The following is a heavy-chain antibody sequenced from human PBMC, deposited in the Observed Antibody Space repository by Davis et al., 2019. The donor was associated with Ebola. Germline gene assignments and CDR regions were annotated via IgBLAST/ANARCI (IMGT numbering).Heavy chain of an antibody. Sequence: GGSLRLSCAASGFTFSSYWMSWVRQAPGKGLEWVANIKQDGREKYYVVSVTGRFTVSRDNAKNTLYLQMNSLRAEDMAVYYCARQPRSNPTRLYYYGMDVWGQGTTVTVSS. CDR2: IKQDGREK. CDR3: ARQPRSNPTRLYYYGMDV. CDR1: GFTFSSYW. V-gene: IGHV3-7*01. D-gene: IGHD6-13*01. J-gene: IGHJ6*02.